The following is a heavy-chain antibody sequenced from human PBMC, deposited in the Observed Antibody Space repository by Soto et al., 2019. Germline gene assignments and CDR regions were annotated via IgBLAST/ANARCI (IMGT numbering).Heavy chain of an antibody. CDR2: ILYSGST. D-gene: IGHD2-15*01. CDR3: ARARGARYFDY. J-gene: IGHJ4*02. Sequence: PSETLSLTCSVSGDSVSTSNCWNWVRQPPGKGLEWIGEILYSGSTNYNPSLKSRATISIDTSKNQFSLQLSSVNAADTAVYYCARARGARYFDYWGQGTLVTVSS. CDR1: GDSVSTSNC. V-gene: IGHV4-4*02.